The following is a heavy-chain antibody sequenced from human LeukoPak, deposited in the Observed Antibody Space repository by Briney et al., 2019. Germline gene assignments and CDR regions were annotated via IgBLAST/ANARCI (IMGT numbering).Heavy chain of an antibody. CDR2: INPNSGGT. D-gene: IGHD4-17*01. CDR3: ARDKSISVTTWKFWFDP. V-gene: IGHV1-2*02. CDR1: GYTFTGYY. Sequence: GASVKVSCKASGYTFTGYYMHWVRQAPGQGLEWMGWINPNSGGTDYAQKFQGRVTMTRDTSISTAYMELSRLRSDDTAVYYCARDKSISVTTWKFWFDPWGQGTLVTVSS. J-gene: IGHJ5*02.